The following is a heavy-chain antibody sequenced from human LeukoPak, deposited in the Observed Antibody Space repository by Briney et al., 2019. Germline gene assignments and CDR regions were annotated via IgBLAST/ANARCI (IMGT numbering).Heavy chain of an antibody. J-gene: IGHJ6*02. CDR1: GYTFTSYY. V-gene: IGHV1-46*01. CDR2: INPSGGST. CDR3: AREDTAMVYGMDV. D-gene: IGHD5-18*01. Sequence: ASVKVSCKASGYTFTSYYMHWVRQAPGQGLEWTGIINPSGGSTSYAQKFQGRVTMTRDTSTSTVYMELSSLRSEDTAVYYCAREDTAMVYGMDVWGQGTTVTVSS.